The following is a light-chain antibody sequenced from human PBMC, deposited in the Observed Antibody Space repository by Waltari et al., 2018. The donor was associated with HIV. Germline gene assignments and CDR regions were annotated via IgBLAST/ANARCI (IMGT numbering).Light chain of an antibody. J-gene: IGLJ1*01. CDR1: SSNIGSNY. CDR3: AAWDDSLRGFYV. V-gene: IGLV1-47*01. Sequence: QSVLTQPPSASGTPGQRVTISCSRSSSNIGSNYVYRYQQLPGTPPKLLIFRNNQRPSGVPDRFSGSKSGTSASLAISGLRSEDEADYYCAAWDDSLRGFYVFGTGTKVTVL. CDR2: RNN.